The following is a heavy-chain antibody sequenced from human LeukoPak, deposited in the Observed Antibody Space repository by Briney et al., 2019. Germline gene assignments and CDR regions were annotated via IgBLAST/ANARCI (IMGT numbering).Heavy chain of an antibody. CDR2: IYYSGNS. CDR3: AACKEYTSSWYVGHSRVRFDP. V-gene: IGHV4-39*01. CDR1: GXSISSSSYY. Sequence: SETLSLTCTVSGXSISSSSYYWGWIRQPPGKGLEWIGSIYYSGNSYYNPSLKSRVTISVDTSKNQFSLKLSSVTAADTAVYYCAACKEYTSSWYVGHSRVRFDPWGQGTLVTVSS. J-gene: IGHJ5*02. D-gene: IGHD6-13*01.